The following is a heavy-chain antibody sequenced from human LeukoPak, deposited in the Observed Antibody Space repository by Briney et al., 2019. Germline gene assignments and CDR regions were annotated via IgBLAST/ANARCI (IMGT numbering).Heavy chain of an antibody. CDR2: IKQDGSEK. Sequence: GGSLRLSCAASGFTYSSYWMSWVRQAPGKGLGWMANIKQDGSEKYYVDSVKGRFTISRDNAKNSLYLQMNSLRAEDTAVYYCAKLPDFDYWGQGTLVTVSS. D-gene: IGHD2-2*01. J-gene: IGHJ4*02. V-gene: IGHV3-7*03. CDR1: GFTYSSYW. CDR3: AKLPDFDY.